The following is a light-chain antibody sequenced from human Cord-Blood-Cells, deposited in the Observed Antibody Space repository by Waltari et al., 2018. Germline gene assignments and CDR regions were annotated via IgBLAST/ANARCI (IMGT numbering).Light chain of an antibody. Sequence: QSVLTQPRSASGTPGQRVTVSCAGRRPNIGSTHVSCDQQLPGTAPKLLIYRNNQRPSGVPDRFSGSKSGTSASLAISGLRSEDEADYYCAAWDDSLSGYVFGTGTKVTVL. V-gene: IGLV1-47*01. CDR1: RPNIGSTH. J-gene: IGLJ1*01. CDR2: RNN. CDR3: AAWDDSLSGYV.